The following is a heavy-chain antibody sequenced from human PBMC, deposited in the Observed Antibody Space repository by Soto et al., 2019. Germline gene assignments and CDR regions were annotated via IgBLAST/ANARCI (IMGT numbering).Heavy chain of an antibody. D-gene: IGHD1-26*01. Sequence: SETLSLTCTVSGGSISSYYWSWIRQPPGKGLEWIGYIYNSGSTNYNPSLKSRVTISVDTSRNQFSLKLSSVTAADTAVYYCARTDSGSYGDHFDYWGQGAPVTVSS. CDR2: IYNSGST. CDR1: GGSISSYY. CDR3: ARTDSGSYGDHFDY. J-gene: IGHJ4*02. V-gene: IGHV4-59*01.